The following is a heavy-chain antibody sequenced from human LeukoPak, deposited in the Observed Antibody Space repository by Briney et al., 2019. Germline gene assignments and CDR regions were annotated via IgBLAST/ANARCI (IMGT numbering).Heavy chain of an antibody. J-gene: IGHJ1*01. D-gene: IGHD2-2*01. CDR1: GGSISSGDYY. CDR2: IYYSGST. Sequence: PSETLSLTCIVSGGSISSGDYYWSWIRQPPGKGLEWIGYIYYSGSTYYNPSLKSRVIISIDTSKNQFSLKLSSVTAADTAVYYCARGSAARDSYFHHWGQGTLVTVSS. V-gene: IGHV4-30-4*08. CDR3: ARGSAARDSYFHH.